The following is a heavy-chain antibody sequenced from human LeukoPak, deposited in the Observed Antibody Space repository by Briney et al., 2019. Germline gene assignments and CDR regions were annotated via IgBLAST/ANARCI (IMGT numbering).Heavy chain of an antibody. CDR3: TTDTFGARDS. V-gene: IGHV3-74*01. CDR1: GYTFSRYW. D-gene: IGHD3-10*01. CDR2: INEDGSST. Sequence: PGGSLRLSCAASGYTFSRYWMHWVRQGPGKGLVWVSRINEDGSSTRYAESVGGRFTISRDNAKNTLYLQMNSLRAEDAAVYYCTTDTFGARDSWGQGTLVTVSS. J-gene: IGHJ4*02.